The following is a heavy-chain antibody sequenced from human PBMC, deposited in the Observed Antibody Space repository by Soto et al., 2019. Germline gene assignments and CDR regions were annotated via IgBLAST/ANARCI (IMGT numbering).Heavy chain of an antibody. CDR1: GFTSSSCA. Sequence: EVQLLDSGGGLVQPGGSLRLSCVASGFTSSSCAMRWVLQAPGKGLEWVSGISASGGSTYYADSLKGRFTISRDNSKNTLSLPMNSLIAEDTAVYYCAPRGLGTGRYFVHDWGQVTLVTVSS. D-gene: IGHD3-9*01. V-gene: IGHV3-23*01. J-gene: IGHJ4*02. CDR2: ISASGGST. CDR3: APRGLGTGRYFVHD.